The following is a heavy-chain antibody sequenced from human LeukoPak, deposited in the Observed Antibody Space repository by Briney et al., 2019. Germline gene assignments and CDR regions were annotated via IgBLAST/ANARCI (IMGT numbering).Heavy chain of an antibody. CDR2: INPNSGGT. J-gene: IGHJ4*02. CDR3: AREFGELYFDY. D-gene: IGHD3-10*01. V-gene: IGHV1-2*04. Sequence: ASVKVSCKASGYTFTGYYMHWVRQALGQGLEWMGWINPNSGGTNYAQKFQGWVTMTRDTSISTAYMELSRLRSDDTAVYYCAREFGELYFDYWGQGTLVTVSP. CDR1: GYTFTGYY.